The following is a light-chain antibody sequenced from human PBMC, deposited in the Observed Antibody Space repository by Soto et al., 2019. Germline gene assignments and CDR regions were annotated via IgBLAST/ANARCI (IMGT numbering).Light chain of an antibody. Sequence: QSVLTQPPSVSGGPGQRVTISCTGSSSNIGAGYEVNWYQHLPGAAPKLLIYGNTNRPSGVPDRFSGSKSGTSASLAITGLQAEDEADYYCQSYDSSLSALYVFGTGTKVTVL. CDR1: SSNIGAGYE. CDR3: QSYDSSLSALYV. V-gene: IGLV1-40*01. CDR2: GNT. J-gene: IGLJ1*01.